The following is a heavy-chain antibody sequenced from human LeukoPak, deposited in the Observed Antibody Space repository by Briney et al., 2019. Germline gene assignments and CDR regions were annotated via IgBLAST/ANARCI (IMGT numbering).Heavy chain of an antibody. CDR1: GKNLTTYW. CDR2: IYPGDSDT. J-gene: IGHJ3*02. CDR3: ASGGTYYYDTAGYYSGAFDI. Sequence: GESLKISCKGSGKNLTTYWIGWVRQMPGKGLEWMGIIYPGDSDTRYSPSFQGQVTISADKSIRTAYLQWSSLKASDTAMYYCASGGTYYYDTAGYYSGAFDIWGQGTMVTVSS. D-gene: IGHD3-22*01. V-gene: IGHV5-51*01.